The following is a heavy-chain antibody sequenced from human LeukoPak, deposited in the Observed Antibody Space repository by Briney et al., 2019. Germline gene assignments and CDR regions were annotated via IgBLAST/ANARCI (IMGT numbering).Heavy chain of an antibody. CDR2: ISYDERDE. CDR1: GFTFSRSG. D-gene: IGHD3-10*01. Sequence: GRSLRLSCAASGFTFSRSGIHWVRQAPGRGLEWVAVISYDERDEYYADSVKGRFTISRDNSKNTLYLQMNSLRAEDTAVYYCARPLFRFGDLVPGHWGQGNLDSLSS. V-gene: IGHV3-30*03. CDR3: ARPLFRFGDLVPGH. J-gene: IGHJ4*02.